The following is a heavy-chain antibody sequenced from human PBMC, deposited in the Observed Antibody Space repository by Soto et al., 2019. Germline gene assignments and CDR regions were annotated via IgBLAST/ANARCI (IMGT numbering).Heavy chain of an antibody. Sequence: GGSLRLSCEASGFTFSSYGMHWVRQAPGKGLEWVAVIWNDGSKKYHGDSVMGRFTISRDNAKNTLYLQMNSLRADDTAVYYCARSVVVPAALDYWGQGTLVTVSS. D-gene: IGHD2-2*01. V-gene: IGHV3-33*01. CDR2: IWNDGSKK. J-gene: IGHJ4*02. CDR3: ARSVVVPAALDY. CDR1: GFTFSSYG.